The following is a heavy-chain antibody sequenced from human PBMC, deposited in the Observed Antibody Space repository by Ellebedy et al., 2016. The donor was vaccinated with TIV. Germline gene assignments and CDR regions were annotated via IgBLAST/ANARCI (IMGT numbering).Heavy chain of an antibody. J-gene: IGHJ4*02. Sequence: MPSETLSLTCAVSGDSITTSHWWTWVRQAPGKGLEWIAEIFHGGYTNYNPSLRSRVTISIDKSNNQFSLKLISVTAADTALYYCARIYCTPISCHYFDYWGQGTLVTVSS. D-gene: IGHD2-8*01. CDR3: ARIYCTPISCHYFDY. CDR2: IFHGGYT. CDR1: GDSITTSHW. V-gene: IGHV4-4*02.